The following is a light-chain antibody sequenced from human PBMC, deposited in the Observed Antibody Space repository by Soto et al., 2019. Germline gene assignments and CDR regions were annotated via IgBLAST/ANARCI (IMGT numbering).Light chain of an antibody. CDR2: EAS. CDR1: STDFVSYNR. V-gene: IGLV2-18*01. Sequence: QSVLTQPPSVSGSPGQSVTISCTGTSTDFVSYNRVSWYQQPPGTAPKLIIYEASNRPSGVPDRFSGSKSGNTASLTISGLQAADEADYYCSLYAGSYNYVFGTGTKVTVL. CDR3: SLYAGSYNYV. J-gene: IGLJ1*01.